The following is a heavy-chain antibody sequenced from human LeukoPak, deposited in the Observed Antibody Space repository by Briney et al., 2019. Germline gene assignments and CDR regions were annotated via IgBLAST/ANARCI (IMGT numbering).Heavy chain of an antibody. V-gene: IGHV3-7*04. CDR1: GFTFSSYW. J-gene: IGHJ4*02. CDR3: ARGNWFGARGNSDFDC. Sequence: GGSLRLSCAAPGFTFSSYWMSWVRQAPGKGLEWVANIKQDGSEEYYVDSVKGRFTISRDNAKNSLYLQMSSLRAEDTAVYYCARGNWFGARGNSDFDCWGQGTLVTVSS. CDR2: IKQDGSEE. D-gene: IGHD4-23*01.